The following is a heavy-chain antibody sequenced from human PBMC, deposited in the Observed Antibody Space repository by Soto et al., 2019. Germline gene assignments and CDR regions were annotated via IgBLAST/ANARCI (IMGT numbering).Heavy chain of an antibody. CDR3: AKDALYLDYYDSSGYSSYFDY. CDR1: GFTFSSYA. J-gene: IGHJ4*02. V-gene: IGHV3-23*01. D-gene: IGHD3-22*01. CDR2: ISGSGGST. Sequence: RGSLRLSCAASGFTFSSYALSWVRQAPGTGLEWVSAISGSGGSTYYADSVKGRFTISRDNSKNTLYLQMNSLRAEDTAVYYCAKDALYLDYYDSSGYSSYFDYWGQGTLVTVSS.